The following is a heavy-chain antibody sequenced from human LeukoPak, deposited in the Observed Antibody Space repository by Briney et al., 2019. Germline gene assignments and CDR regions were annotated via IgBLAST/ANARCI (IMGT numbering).Heavy chain of an antibody. CDR2: IYSSGNT. V-gene: IGHV4-4*07. J-gene: IGHJ4*02. D-gene: IGHD6-19*01. CDR1: GGSISSYY. Sequence: SETLSLTXNVSGGSISSYYWSWIRQPAGKGLDWIGRIYSSGNTNYNPSLKSRVTMSVDTSKNQLSLNLSSVTAADTAVYYCAREYSSGRYFDYWGQGTLVTVSS. CDR3: AREYSSGRYFDY.